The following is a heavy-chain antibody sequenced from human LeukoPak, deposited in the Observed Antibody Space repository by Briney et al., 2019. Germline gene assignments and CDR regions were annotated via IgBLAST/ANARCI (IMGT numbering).Heavy chain of an antibody. V-gene: IGHV3-23*01. CDR2: ISGSGGST. Sequence: GGSLSLSCPASGFPFSSYAMSWVRQAPGKGLEWVSAISGSGGSTYYADSVKGRFTISRDNSKNTLYLQMNSLRAEDTAVYYCAKGVSYGSGSYYSVDYYYGMDVWGQGTTVTVSS. J-gene: IGHJ6*02. CDR3: AKGVSYGSGSYYSVDYYYGMDV. D-gene: IGHD3-10*01. CDR1: GFPFSSYA.